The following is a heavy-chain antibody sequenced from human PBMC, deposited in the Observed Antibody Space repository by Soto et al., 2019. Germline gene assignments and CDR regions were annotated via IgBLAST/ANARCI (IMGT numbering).Heavy chain of an antibody. J-gene: IGHJ5*02. CDR2: IYPGDSDT. V-gene: IGHV5-51*01. CDR1: GYSFTSYW. D-gene: IGHD2-2*01. Sequence: GESLKISCKGSGYSFTSYWIGWVRQMPGKGLEWMGIIYPGDSDTRYSPSFQGQVTISADKSISTAYLQWSSLKASDTAMYYCARIVVVPAAMVPNWFDPWGQGTLVTVSS. CDR3: ARIVVVPAAMVPNWFDP.